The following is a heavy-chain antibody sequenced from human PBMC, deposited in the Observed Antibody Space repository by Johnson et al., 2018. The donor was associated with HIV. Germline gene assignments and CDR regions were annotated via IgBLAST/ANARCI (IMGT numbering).Heavy chain of an antibody. D-gene: IGHD3-16*01. CDR2: IWYDGSNK. J-gene: IGHJ3*02. Sequence: QEKLVESGGGVVQPGRSLRLSCAASGFTFSSYGMHWVRQAPGKGLEWVAVIWYDGSNKYYADSVKGRFTISRDNSKNTLYLQMNSLRAEDTAVYYCAKTGGGAALDSWGQGTMVTVSS. V-gene: IGHV3-33*06. CDR1: GFTFSSYG. CDR3: AKTGGGAALDS.